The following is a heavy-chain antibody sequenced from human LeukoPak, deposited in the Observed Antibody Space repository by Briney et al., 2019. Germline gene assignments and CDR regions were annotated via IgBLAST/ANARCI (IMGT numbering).Heavy chain of an antibody. Sequence: SETLSLTCTVSGVSISSTSNQWGWIRQPPWRGLEWIGSIYYSGNTHYNPSLKRRVTISVDTSKNQFSLKLSSVTAADTAVYYCARAGYSYGFGFDPWGQGTLVTVSS. CDR3: ARAGYSYGFGFDP. D-gene: IGHD5-18*01. CDR2: IYYSGNT. J-gene: IGHJ5*02. CDR1: GVSISSTSNQ. V-gene: IGHV4-39*07.